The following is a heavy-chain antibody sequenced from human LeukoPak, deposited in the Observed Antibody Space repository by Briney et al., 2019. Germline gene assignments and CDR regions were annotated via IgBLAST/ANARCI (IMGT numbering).Heavy chain of an antibody. J-gene: IGHJ4*02. V-gene: IGHV3-30-3*01. D-gene: IGHD3-22*01. Sequence: GGSLRLSCAASGSTFSSYAMHWVRQAPGKGLEWVAVISYDGSNKYYADSVKGRFTISRDNSKNTLYLQMNSLRAEDTAVYYCASGVSGYYYIDYWGQGTLVTVSS. CDR2: ISYDGSNK. CDR3: ASGVSGYYYIDY. CDR1: GSTFSSYA.